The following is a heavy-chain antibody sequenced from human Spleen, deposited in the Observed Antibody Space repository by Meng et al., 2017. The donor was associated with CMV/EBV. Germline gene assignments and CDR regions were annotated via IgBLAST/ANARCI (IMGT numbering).Heavy chain of an antibody. CDR1: SFSGYY. J-gene: IGHJ5*02. D-gene: IGHD2-21*02. Sequence: SFSGYYWSWIRQPPGKGLEWIGEIHHSGSTNYNPSLKRRVTISVDTSKNQFSLKLSSVTAADTAVYYCARVATGHIVVVTAIGWFDPWGQGTLVTVSS. CDR2: IHHSGST. V-gene: IGHV4-34*01. CDR3: ARVATGHIVVVTAIGWFDP.